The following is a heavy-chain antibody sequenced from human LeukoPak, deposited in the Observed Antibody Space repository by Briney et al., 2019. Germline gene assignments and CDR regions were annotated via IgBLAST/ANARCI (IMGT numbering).Heavy chain of an antibody. J-gene: IGHJ4*02. CDR1: GFTFSSYA. CDR3: GTYTLDISGSYYLFDY. V-gene: IGHV3-23*01. CDR2: ISGSGGST. Sequence: PGASLRLSCAASGFTFSSYAMSWVRQAPGKGLEWVSAISGSGGSTYYADSVKGRFTISRDNSKNTLYLQMNSLRAEDTAVYYCGTYTLDISGSYYLFDYWGQGTLVTVSS. D-gene: IGHD1-26*01.